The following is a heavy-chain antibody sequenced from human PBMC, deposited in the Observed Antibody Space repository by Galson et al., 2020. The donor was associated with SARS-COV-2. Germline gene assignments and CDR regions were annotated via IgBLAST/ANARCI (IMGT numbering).Heavy chain of an antibody. D-gene: IGHD3-3*01. CDR2: IYYSGST. CDR1: GGSISSYY. V-gene: IGHV4-59*08. Sequence: SETLSLTCTVSGGSISSYYWSWIRQPPGKGLEWIGYIYYSGSTNYNPSLKSRVTISVDTSKNQFSLKLSSVTAADTAVYYCARGDDYDFWSGYSNWFDPWGQGTLVTVSS. CDR3: ARGDDYDFWSGYSNWFDP. J-gene: IGHJ5*02.